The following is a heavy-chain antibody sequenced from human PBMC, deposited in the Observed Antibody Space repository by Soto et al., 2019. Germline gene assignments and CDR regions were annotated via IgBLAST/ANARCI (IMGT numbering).Heavy chain of an antibody. Sequence: GRSLRLSCAASGFIFSNYVMSWLRQAPGKGLEWVSSISDSGGTSYYADSVKGRFTISRDNSKSTLYLQMNSLRAEDTAIYYCAKRPRALLTFDYWGQGTLVTVSS. CDR2: ISDSGGTS. CDR3: AKRPRALLTFDY. CDR1: GFIFSNYV. J-gene: IGHJ4*02. D-gene: IGHD1-26*01. V-gene: IGHV3-23*01.